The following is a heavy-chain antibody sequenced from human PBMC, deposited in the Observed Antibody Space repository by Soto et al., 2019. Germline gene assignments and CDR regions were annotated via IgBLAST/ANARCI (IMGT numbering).Heavy chain of an antibody. CDR1: GFTFSNAW. CDR3: TTSGYCSGGSCYSASRNYYYYYGMDV. Sequence: GGSLRLSCAASGFTFSNAWMNWVRQAPGKGLEWVGRIKSKTDGGTTDYAAPVKGRFTISRDDSKNTLYLQMNSLKTEDTAVYYCTTSGYCSGGSCYSASRNYYYYYGMDVWGQGTTVTVSS. D-gene: IGHD2-15*01. V-gene: IGHV3-15*07. J-gene: IGHJ6*02. CDR2: IKSKTDGGTT.